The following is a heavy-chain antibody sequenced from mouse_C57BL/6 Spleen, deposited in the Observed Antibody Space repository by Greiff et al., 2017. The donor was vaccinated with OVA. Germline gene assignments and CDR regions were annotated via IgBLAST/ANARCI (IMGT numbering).Heavy chain of an antibody. D-gene: IGHD1-1*01. J-gene: IGHJ1*03. Sequence: DVKLVESGGGLVKPGGSLKLSCAASGFTFSSYAMSWVRQTPEKRLEWVATISDGGSYTYYPDNVKGRFTISRDNAKNNLYLQMSHLKSEDTAMYYCAREGYGSSHWYFDVWGTGTTVTVSS. V-gene: IGHV5-4*01. CDR1: GFTFSSYA. CDR2: ISDGGSYT. CDR3: AREGYGSSHWYFDV.